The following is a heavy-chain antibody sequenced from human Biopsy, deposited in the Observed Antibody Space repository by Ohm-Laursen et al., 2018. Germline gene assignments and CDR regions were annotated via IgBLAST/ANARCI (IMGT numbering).Heavy chain of an antibody. J-gene: IGHJ6*02. Sequence: GSLRLSCTASGFTVYNNYMTWVRQAPGKGLEWVSSINSGSTHIYYAASVRGRLAISRDNAENSLYLQMDSLRAEDTAVYYCAGVRGDYYYGMDVWGQGTTVTVSS. CDR1: GFTVYNNY. V-gene: IGHV3-69-1*02. D-gene: IGHD3-16*01. CDR2: INSGSTHI. CDR3: AGVRGDYYYGMDV.